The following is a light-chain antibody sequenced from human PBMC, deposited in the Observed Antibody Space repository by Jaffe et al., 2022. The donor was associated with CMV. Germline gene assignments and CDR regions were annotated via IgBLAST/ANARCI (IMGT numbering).Light chain of an antibody. CDR3: QQSYSTPPT. V-gene: IGKV1-39*01. CDR1: QSISSN. J-gene: IGKJ2*01. CDR2: AAP. Sequence: DIQMTQSPSSLSASVGDRVTITCRASQSISSNLNWYQQKPGKAPKLLIHAAPSLQSGVPSRFSGSGSGTDFTLTISSLQPEDFATYYCQQSYSTPPTFGQGTKLEIK.